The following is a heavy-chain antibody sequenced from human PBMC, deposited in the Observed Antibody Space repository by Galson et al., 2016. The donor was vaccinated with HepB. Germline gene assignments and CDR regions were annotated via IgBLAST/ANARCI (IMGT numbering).Heavy chain of an antibody. V-gene: IGHV3-30*04. CDR2: ISYDGNNE. D-gene: IGHD3-16*01. CDR3: ARDSRDYFSYYFDY. Sequence: SLRLSCAASGFTLSFSAMHWVRQAPGKGLDWVAAISYDGNNENFADSVKGRFTISRDQSKNTVYLQMNTRRAEDTAVYFCARDSRDYFSYYFDYWGPGTLVTVSS. CDR1: GFTLSFSA. J-gene: IGHJ4*02.